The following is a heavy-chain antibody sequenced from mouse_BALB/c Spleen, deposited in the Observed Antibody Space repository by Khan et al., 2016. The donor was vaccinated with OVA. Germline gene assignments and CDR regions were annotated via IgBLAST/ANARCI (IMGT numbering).Heavy chain of an antibody. J-gene: IGHJ4*01. D-gene: IGHD1-1*01. V-gene: IGHV3-2*02. CDR1: GYSITSNYA. CDR3: ARGNYYGYALDY. CDR2: ISYSGST. Sequence: EVQLQESGPGLVKPSQSLSLTCTVNGYSITSNYAWNWIRQFPGNKLEWMGYISYSGSTNYNPSLKSRLSITRDTPKNQFFLLLHSVTTEDSATYYCARGNYYGYALDYWVKEPQSPSPQ.